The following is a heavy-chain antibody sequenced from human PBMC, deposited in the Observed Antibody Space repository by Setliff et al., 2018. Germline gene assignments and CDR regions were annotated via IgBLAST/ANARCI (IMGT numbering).Heavy chain of an antibody. D-gene: IGHD1-26*01. V-gene: IGHV4-39*01. CDR3: ARAPPNRYSGSYEYFYMDV. J-gene: IGHJ6*03. CDR1: GGSISSGNYY. CDR2: IYYSGST. Sequence: SETLSLTCRVSGGSISSGNYYWGLIRQPPGKGLEWVATIYYSGSTYSNPSLKSRLIISVDAPDNQFSVKLSSVTAADTAAYYCARAPPNRYSGSYEYFYMDVWGKGTTVTVSS.